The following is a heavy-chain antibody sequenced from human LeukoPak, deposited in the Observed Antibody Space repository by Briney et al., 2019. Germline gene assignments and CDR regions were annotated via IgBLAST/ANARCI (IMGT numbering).Heavy chain of an antibody. D-gene: IGHD6-19*01. J-gene: IGHJ3*02. CDR2: ISWDGGST. CDR1: GFTFDDYT. Sequence: GGSLRLSCAASGFTFDDYTMHWVRQAPGKGLEWVSLISWDGGSTYYADSVKGRFTISRDNSKNTLYLQMNSLRAEDTAVYYCAKGVGQWLVRGAFDIWGQGTMVTVSS. V-gene: IGHV3-43*01. CDR3: AKGVGQWLVRGAFDI.